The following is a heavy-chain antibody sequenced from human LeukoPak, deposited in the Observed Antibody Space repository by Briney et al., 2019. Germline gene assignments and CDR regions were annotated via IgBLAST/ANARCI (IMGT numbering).Heavy chain of an antibody. CDR3: ARDPPQGPWDYYGMDV. CDR2: IYYSGST. V-gene: IGHV4-39*07. CDR1: GGSISSSSYY. Sequence: PSETLSLTCTVSGGSISSSSYYWGWIRQPPGKGLEWIGSIYYSGSTYYNPSLKSRVTISVDTSKNQFSLKLSSVTAADTAVYYCARDPPQGPWDYYGMDVWGQGTTVTVSS. J-gene: IGHJ6*02. D-gene: IGHD1-26*01.